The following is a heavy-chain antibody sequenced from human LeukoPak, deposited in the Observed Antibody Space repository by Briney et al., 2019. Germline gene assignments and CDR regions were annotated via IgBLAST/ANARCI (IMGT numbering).Heavy chain of an antibody. D-gene: IGHD5-24*01. CDR2: IIPIFGTP. J-gene: IGHJ4*02. Sequence: ASVKVSCKASGGTFSSYAISWVRQAPGQGLEWMGGIIPIFGTPNYAQRFQGRVAITADESTRTAYMELSSLKSEDTAVYYCATDSPSRGYNSAFDSWGQGTLVTVSS. CDR1: GGTFSSYA. CDR3: ATDSPSRGYNSAFDS. V-gene: IGHV1-69*13.